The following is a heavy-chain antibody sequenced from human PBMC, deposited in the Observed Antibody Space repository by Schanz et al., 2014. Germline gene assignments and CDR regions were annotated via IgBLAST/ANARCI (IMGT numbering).Heavy chain of an antibody. D-gene: IGHD3-3*01. CDR2: ISVYNGNT. Sequence: QIQLVQSGPEVKKPGATVKVSCKASGYIFINSGISWVRQAPGQGLEWMGWISVYNGNTKYPQKLQGRVTMTTDTSTSTAYMALTDLRSDDTAVYYCARSAGRDFWSGYYTRFDYWGQGTLVTVSS. V-gene: IGHV1-18*01. CDR3: ARSAGRDFWSGYYTRFDY. CDR1: GYIFINSG. J-gene: IGHJ4*02.